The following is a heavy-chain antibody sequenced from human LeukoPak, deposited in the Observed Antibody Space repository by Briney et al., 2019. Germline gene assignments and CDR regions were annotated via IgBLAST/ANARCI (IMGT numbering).Heavy chain of an antibody. J-gene: IGHJ4*02. CDR2: INHSGST. CDR1: GGSFSGYY. CDR3: ARRGRGAGDY. V-gene: IGHV4-34*01. Sequence: SETLSLTCAVYGGSFSGYYWSWIRQPPGKGLEWIGEINHSGSTNYNPSLKSRVTISVDASKNQFSLKLSSVTAADTAVYYCARRGRGAGDYWGQGTLVTVSS. D-gene: IGHD3-10*01.